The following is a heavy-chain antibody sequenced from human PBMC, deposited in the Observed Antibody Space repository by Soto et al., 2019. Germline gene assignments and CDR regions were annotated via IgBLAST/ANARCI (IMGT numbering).Heavy chain of an antibody. J-gene: IGHJ5*02. Sequence: KLSETLSLTCTVSGGSISSSSYYWGWIRQPPGKGLEWIGSIYYSGSTYYNPSLKSRVTISVDTSKNQFSLKLSSVTAADTAVYYCARQALEGYYDFWSGLNWFDPWGQGTLVTVSS. CDR1: GGSISSSSYY. D-gene: IGHD3-3*01. CDR2: IYYSGST. CDR3: ARQALEGYYDFWSGLNWFDP. V-gene: IGHV4-39*01.